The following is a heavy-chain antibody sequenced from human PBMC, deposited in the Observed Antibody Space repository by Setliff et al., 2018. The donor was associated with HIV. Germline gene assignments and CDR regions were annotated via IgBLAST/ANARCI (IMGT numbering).Heavy chain of an antibody. D-gene: IGHD3-10*01. CDR2: LYTSGST. Sequence: SETLSLTCTVYGGSISSGSYYWSGIRQPAGKGLEWIVRLYTSGSTNYSPSLKSRGTISVDTSKNQFSLKPSSVTAADTAVDYCARYYYGPGSRRGTFDIWGQGTMVTVSS. CDR1: GGSISSGSYY. CDR3: ARYYYGPGSRRGTFDI. J-gene: IGHJ3*02. V-gene: IGHV4-61*02.